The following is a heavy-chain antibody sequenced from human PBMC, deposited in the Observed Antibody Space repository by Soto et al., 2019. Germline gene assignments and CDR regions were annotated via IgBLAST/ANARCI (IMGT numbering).Heavy chain of an antibody. D-gene: IGHD6-25*01. CDR1: GLTFSNSY. CDR3: STRGNY. V-gene: IGHV3-15*07. CDR2: IKSKADGGTA. J-gene: IGHJ4*02. Sequence: GGSLRLSCAASGLTFSNSYMSWVRQTPGKRLEWVGRIKSKADGGTADYAAPVQGRFTISRDDSKNTLYLQMNSLQIEDTAIYYCSTRGNYWGQGTLVTVSS.